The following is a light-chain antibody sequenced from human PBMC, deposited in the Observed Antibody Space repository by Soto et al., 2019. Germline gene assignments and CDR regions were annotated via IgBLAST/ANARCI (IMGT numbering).Light chain of an antibody. Sequence: QSGLTQPPSGSGAPGQRVTISCTGSSSNIGAGYDVHWYQQLPGTAPKLLIYGNSNRPSGVPDRFSGSKSGTSASLAITGLQAEDEADYYCQSYASSLSGSYVFGTGPKVTVL. CDR3: QSYASSLSGSYV. CDR1: SSNIGAGYD. J-gene: IGLJ1*01. CDR2: GNS. V-gene: IGLV1-40*01.